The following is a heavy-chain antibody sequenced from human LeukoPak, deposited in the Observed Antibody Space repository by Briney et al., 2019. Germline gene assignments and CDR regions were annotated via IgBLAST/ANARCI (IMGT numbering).Heavy chain of an antibody. CDR1: GYTFTGYY. D-gene: IGHD5-24*01. Sequence: ASVKVSCKASGYTFTGYYMQRVRQAPGQGLEWMGRINPNSGGTNYAQKFQGRVTMTRDTSISTAYMELNRLRSDDTAVYYCARGIWLQSVDYWGQGTLVTVSS. V-gene: IGHV1-2*06. CDR3: ARGIWLQSVDY. J-gene: IGHJ4*02. CDR2: INPNSGGT.